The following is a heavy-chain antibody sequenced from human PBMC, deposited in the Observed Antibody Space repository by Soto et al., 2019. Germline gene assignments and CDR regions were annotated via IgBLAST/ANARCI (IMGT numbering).Heavy chain of an antibody. V-gene: IGHV3-9*01. CDR3: AKDKGTCSSTSCYFLYAFDI. J-gene: IGHJ3*02. CDR1: GFTFDDYA. Sequence: EVQLVESGGGLVQPGRSLRLSCAASGFTFDDYAMHWVRQAPGKGLEWVSGISWNSGSIGYADSAKGRFTISRDNAKNSLYLQMNSLRAEDTALYYCAKDKGTCSSTSCYFLYAFDIWGQGTMVTVSS. CDR2: ISWNSGSI. D-gene: IGHD2-2*01.